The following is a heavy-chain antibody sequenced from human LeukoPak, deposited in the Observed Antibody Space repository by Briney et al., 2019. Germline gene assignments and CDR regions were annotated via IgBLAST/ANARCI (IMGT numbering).Heavy chain of an antibody. CDR2: ISSSGSTI. V-gene: IGHV3-11*01. J-gene: IGHJ4*02. CDR1: GFTFSDYY. D-gene: IGHD3-3*01. CDR3: ARGDNDFFHY. Sequence: SGGSLRLSCAPSGFTFSDYYISWIGRAPGKGLEWVSYISSSGSTIYYADSVKGRFTISRDNAKNSLYLQMNSLRAEDTAVYYCARGDNDFFHYWGQGTLVTVSS.